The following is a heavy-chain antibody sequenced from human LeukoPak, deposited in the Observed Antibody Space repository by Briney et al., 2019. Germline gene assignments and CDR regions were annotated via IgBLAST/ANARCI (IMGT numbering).Heavy chain of an antibody. V-gene: IGHV1-2*02. J-gene: IGHJ4*02. CDR3: ARENSYGLDYYDSSGSFMFGLDY. Sequence: ASVKVSCKASGYTFTGYYMHWVRQAPGQGLEWMGWINPNSGGTNYAQKFQGRVTMTRDTSISTAYMELSRLRSDDTAVYYCARENSYGLDYYDSSGSFMFGLDYWGQGTLVTVSS. D-gene: IGHD3-22*01. CDR1: GYTFTGYY. CDR2: INPNSGGT.